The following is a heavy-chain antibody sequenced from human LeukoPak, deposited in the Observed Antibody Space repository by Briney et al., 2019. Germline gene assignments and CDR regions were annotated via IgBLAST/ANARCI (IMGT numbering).Heavy chain of an antibody. CDR3: ASEIIFGSFDY. CDR1: GFTFSSYS. J-gene: IGHJ4*02. V-gene: IGHV3-21*01. Sequence: PGGSLRLSCAASGFTFSSYSMNWVRQAPGKGLEWVSSISSSSSYIYYADSVKGRFTISRDNSKNTLYLQMNSLRAEDTAVYYCASEIIFGSFDYWGQGTLVTVSS. CDR2: ISSSSSYI. D-gene: IGHD3-3*01.